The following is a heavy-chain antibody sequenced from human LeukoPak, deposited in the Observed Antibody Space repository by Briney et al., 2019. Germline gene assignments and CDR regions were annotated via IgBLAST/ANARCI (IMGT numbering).Heavy chain of an antibody. CDR1: GGSISDYY. CDR2: IYNNGSP. V-gene: IGHV4-59*08. Sequence: SETLSLTCTVSGGSISDYYWSWIRQPPGKGLEWIGYIYNNGSPNDKPSLKSRVTISVDTSKNQISLKLSSVTAADTAVYYCARHGIVADFENWGQGTLVTVSS. J-gene: IGHJ4*02. D-gene: IGHD1-26*01. CDR3: ARHGIVADFEN.